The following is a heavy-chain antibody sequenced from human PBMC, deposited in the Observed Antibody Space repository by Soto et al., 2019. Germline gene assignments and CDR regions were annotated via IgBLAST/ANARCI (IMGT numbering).Heavy chain of an antibody. J-gene: IGHJ2*01. D-gene: IGHD4-17*01. Sequence: EVQLVESGGGLVQPGGSLRLSCAASGFTFSSYSMNWVRQAPGKGLEWVSYISSSSSTIYYADSVKGRFTISRDNAKNSLYLQMNSLRAEDTAVYYCARSKTIDYGNWYFDLWGRGTLVTVSS. CDR2: ISSSSSTI. CDR1: GFTFSSYS. V-gene: IGHV3-48*01. CDR3: ARSKTIDYGNWYFDL.